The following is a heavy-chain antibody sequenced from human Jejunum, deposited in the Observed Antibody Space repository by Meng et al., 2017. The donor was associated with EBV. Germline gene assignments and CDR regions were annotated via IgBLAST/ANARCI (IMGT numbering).Heavy chain of an antibody. CDR2: INAGSGYT. D-gene: IGHD1/OR15-1a*01. CDR1: GFTFTSFA. Sequence: PLFPSGAGVKTPCGSFNVSFKASGFTFTSFAMHWVRQAPGQRLEWMGWINAGSGYTRYSQKFQGRVTITRDTSASIVYMELSSLRSEDTAVYFCARESGSELEQPNYNWFGPWGQGTLVTVSS. V-gene: IGHV1-3*01. CDR3: ARESGSELEQPNYNWFGP. J-gene: IGHJ5*02.